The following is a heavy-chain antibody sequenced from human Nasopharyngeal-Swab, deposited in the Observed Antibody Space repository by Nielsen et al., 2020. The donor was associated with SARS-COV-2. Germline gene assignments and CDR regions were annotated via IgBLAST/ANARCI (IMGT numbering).Heavy chain of an antibody. Sequence: SETLSLTCAVYGGSISSYYWSWIRQPPGKGLEWIGYIYYSGSTNYNPSLKSRVTISVDTSKNQFSLKLSSVTAADTAVYYCARGDLTYYDFWSGFDYWGQGTLVTVSS. CDR1: GGSISSYY. J-gene: IGHJ4*02. D-gene: IGHD3-3*01. V-gene: IGHV4-59*01. CDR2: IYYSGST. CDR3: ARGDLTYYDFWSGFDY.